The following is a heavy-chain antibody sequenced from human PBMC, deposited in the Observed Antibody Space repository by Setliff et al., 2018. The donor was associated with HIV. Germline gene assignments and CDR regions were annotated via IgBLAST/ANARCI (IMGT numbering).Heavy chain of an antibody. CDR1: GGSISSSSYY. CDR2: MFYTGSA. CDR3: ARLRGLNLEPFDY. V-gene: IGHV4-39*01. D-gene: IGHD1-1*01. J-gene: IGHJ4*02. Sequence: SETLSLTCTVSGGSISSSSYYWGWVRQPPGKGLEWIGTMFYTGSAYYTPSLKSRVTISVDTSKNQFSLKLSSVTAADTAVYYCARLRGLNLEPFDYWGQGTLVTVSS.